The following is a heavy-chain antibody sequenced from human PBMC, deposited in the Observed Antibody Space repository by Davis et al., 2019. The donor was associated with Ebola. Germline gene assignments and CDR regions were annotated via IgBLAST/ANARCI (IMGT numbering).Heavy chain of an antibody. J-gene: IGHJ3*02. CDR2: ISVGTGAI. CDR3: ARGRDYAFDI. Sequence: ALKISCAASGFTFSGSSMNWVRRAPGKGLEWVSHISVGTGAIEYADSVKGRFTMSRDNAKNSLYLQMNSLRDEDTAVYYCARGRDYAFDIWGQGTTVTVSS. CDR1: GFTFSGSS. V-gene: IGHV3-48*02. D-gene: IGHD2-21*02.